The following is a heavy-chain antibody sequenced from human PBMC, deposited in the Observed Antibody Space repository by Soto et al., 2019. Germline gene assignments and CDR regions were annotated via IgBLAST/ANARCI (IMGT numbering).Heavy chain of an antibody. CDR2: IFPSGST. J-gene: IGHJ4*01. CDR3: ARGYLAIDY. Sequence: SETLSLTCTVSGGSLSNYYWSWIRQPAGKGLEWIGRIFPSGSTNYNPSLKSRVTMSVDTSKNQFSLAFSSVTAAHTALYYSARGYLAIDYWGHGPQVTVSS. CDR1: GGSLSNYY. D-gene: IGHD1-1*01. V-gene: IGHV4-4*07.